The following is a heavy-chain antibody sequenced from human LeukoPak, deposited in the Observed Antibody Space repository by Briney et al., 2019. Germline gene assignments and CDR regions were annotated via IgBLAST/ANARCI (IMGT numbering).Heavy chain of an antibody. CDR2: ISSNGSTI. CDR1: GFAFNSYI. Sequence: GGSLRLSCAASGFAFNSYIMSWVRQAPGKGLEWVSYISSNGSTIYYADSVKGRFTISRDNAKNSLYLQMNSLRAEDTAVYYCARTTNDYGDYWGQGTLVTVSS. CDR3: ARTTNDYGDY. J-gene: IGHJ4*02. D-gene: IGHD1-1*01. V-gene: IGHV3-11*01.